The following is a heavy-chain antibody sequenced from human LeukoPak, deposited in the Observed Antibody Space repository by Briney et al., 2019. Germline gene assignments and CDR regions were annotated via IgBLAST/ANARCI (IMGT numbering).Heavy chain of an antibody. CDR3: AKTREGDGYNMFDY. CDR2: ISGSGGST. Sequence: PGGSLRLSCAASGFTFSSYAMSWVRQAPGKGLEWVSAISGSGGSTYHADSVKGRFTISRDNSKNTLYLQMNSLRAEDTAVYYCAKTREGDGYNMFDYWGQGTLVTVSS. V-gene: IGHV3-23*01. J-gene: IGHJ4*02. D-gene: IGHD5-24*01. CDR1: GFTFSSYA.